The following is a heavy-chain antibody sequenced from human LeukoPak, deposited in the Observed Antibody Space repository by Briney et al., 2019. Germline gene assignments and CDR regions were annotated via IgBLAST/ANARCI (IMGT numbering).Heavy chain of an antibody. CDR3: ARGRSSSWGFDY. Sequence: GSLRLSCAASGFTFSTYAMHWVRQAPGKGLEWVAVISYDGRQKYYADSVKGRFTISRDNSKNTLFLQMNSLRAEDTAVYYCARGRSSSWGFDYWGQGTLVTVSS. CDR1: GFTFSTYA. D-gene: IGHD6-13*01. J-gene: IGHJ4*02. V-gene: IGHV3-30*14. CDR2: ISYDGRQK.